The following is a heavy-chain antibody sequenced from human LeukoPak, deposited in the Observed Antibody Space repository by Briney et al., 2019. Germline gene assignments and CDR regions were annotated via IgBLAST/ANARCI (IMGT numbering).Heavy chain of an antibody. V-gene: IGHV4-39*01. CDR2: VYYGRTT. J-gene: IGHJ5*01. CDR3: VRHDGRGGATMGAFDS. Sequence: PSETLPLTCTVSAASFISSSHHWGWIRQSPGMGLEWIGTVYYGRTTYYNPSLDGRVTISLDTSANHFSLQLDSVTAADTAVYYCVRHDGRGGATMGAFDSWGQGPLVTVSS. D-gene: IGHD5-12*01. CDR1: AASFISSSHH.